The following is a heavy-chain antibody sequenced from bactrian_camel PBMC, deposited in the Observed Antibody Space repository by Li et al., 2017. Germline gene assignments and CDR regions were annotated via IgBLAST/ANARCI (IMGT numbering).Heavy chain of an antibody. CDR1: DLTFSFYY. Sequence: HVQLVESGGGSVQAGGSLKLNCIASDLTFSFYYVAWFRQVPGKEREGVAAIDSDGRTMYADSVKGRFTVSKDNAKNTPYLQMTSLKPGDTSMYYCAAVGPIRGVCRYTMTPFAKLRGQGTQVTV. CDR2: IDSDGRT. V-gene: IGHV3S53*01. J-gene: IGHJ4*01. CDR3: AAVGPIRGVCRYTMTPFAKL. D-gene: IGHD3*01.